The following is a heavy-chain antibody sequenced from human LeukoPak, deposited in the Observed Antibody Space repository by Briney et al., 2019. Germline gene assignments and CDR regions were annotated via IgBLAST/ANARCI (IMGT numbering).Heavy chain of an antibody. J-gene: IGHJ6*02. V-gene: IGHV3-23*01. Sequence: GGSLRLSCAGSGFIFSNYAMSWVRQAPGKGLEWVSAISGSGGSTYYADSVKGRFTISRDNSKNTLYLQMNSLRAEDTAVYYCATKPTYCSSTSCYYYYGMDVWGQGTTVTVSS. CDR2: ISGSGGST. D-gene: IGHD2-2*01. CDR3: ATKPTYCSSTSCYYYYGMDV. CDR1: GFIFSNYA.